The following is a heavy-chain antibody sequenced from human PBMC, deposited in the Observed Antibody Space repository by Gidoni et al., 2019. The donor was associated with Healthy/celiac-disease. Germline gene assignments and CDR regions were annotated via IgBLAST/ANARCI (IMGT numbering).Heavy chain of an antibody. Sequence: LEWMGGFDPEDGETSYAQKFKCRVTMTEDTSTDTAYMELSRLRAEDTAVYYCATVSWGGSYVWLPLGFDYWGQGTLVTVSS. J-gene: IGHJ4*02. V-gene: IGHV1-24*01. CDR3: ATVSWGGSYVWLPLGFDY. D-gene: IGHD1-26*01. CDR2: FDPEDGET.